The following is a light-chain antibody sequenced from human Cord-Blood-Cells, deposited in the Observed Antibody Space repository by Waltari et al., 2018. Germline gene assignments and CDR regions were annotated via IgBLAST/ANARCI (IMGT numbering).Light chain of an antibody. J-gene: IGKJ3*01. V-gene: IGKV1-5*03. CDR3: QQYNSYLFT. Sequence: DIHMTQSPSTLSASVGDRVPITCRASQSISSWLAWYQQKPGKAPKLLIYKASSLESGVPSRFSGSGSGTEFTLTISSLQPDDFATYYCQQYNSYLFTFGPGTKVDIK. CDR2: KAS. CDR1: QSISSW.